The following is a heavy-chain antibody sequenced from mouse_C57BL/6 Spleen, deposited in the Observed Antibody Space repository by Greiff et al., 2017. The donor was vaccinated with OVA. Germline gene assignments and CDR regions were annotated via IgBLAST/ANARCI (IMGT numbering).Heavy chain of an antibody. CDR2: IYPGSGST. J-gene: IGHJ1*03. CDR3: ARKGSSYGYWYFDV. V-gene: IGHV1-55*01. D-gene: IGHD1-1*01. CDR1: GYTFTSYW. Sequence: QVQLKQPGAELVKPGASVKMSCKASGYTFTSYWITWVKQRPGQGLEWIGDIYPGSGSTNYNEKFKSKATLTVDTSSSTAYMQLSSLTSEDSAVYYCARKGSSYGYWYFDVWGTGTTVTVSS.